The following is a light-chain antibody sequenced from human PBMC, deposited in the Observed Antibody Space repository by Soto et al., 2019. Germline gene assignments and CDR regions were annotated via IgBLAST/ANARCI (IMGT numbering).Light chain of an antibody. CDR2: KAS. J-gene: IGKJ1*01. CDR3: KHYNSYSEA. V-gene: IGKV1-5*03. CDR1: QTISSW. Sequence: DIQMTQSPSTLSVAVGDIVTITCRASQTISSWLAWYQQKPGKAPKLLIYKASTLKSGVPSRFSGSGSGTEFTLTISSLQPDDFATYYCKHYNSYSEAFGQGSKVEIX.